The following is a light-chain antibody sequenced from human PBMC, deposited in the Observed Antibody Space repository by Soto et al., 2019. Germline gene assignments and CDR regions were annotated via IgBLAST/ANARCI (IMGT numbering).Light chain of an antibody. Sequence: QSALTQPRSVSGSPGQSDTISYTGTSSDIGSDNYVSWYQQHPGKAPKLMIYDVTKRPSGVPDRFSGSKSGNTASLTISGLQAEDEADYHCCSYAGRYTFFGGGTQLTVL. CDR2: DVT. CDR1: SSDIGSDNY. CDR3: CSYAGRYTF. V-gene: IGLV2-11*01. J-gene: IGLJ2*01.